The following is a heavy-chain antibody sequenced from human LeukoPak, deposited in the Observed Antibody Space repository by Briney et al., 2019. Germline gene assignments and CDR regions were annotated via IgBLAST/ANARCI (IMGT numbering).Heavy chain of an antibody. CDR2: ISGTGANT. D-gene: IGHD2/OR15-2a*01. CDR3: ARGAMSTFARFDS. CDR1: GFTFNNCA. Sequence: GGSLRLSCGASGFTFNNCAMGWVRQALVKGLEWVSVISGTGANTFYADSVKGRFTISRDNSKNTLYLQMNSLRAEDTAVYYCARGAMSTFARFDSWGQGTLVSVSS. V-gene: IGHV3-23*01. J-gene: IGHJ4*02.